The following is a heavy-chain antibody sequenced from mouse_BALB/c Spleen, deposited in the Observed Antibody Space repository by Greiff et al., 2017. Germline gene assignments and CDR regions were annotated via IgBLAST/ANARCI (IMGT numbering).Heavy chain of an antibody. CDR1: GYTFTNYW. Sequence: VQLQQSGAELVRPGTSVKISCKASGYTFTNYWLGWVKQRPGHGLEWIGDIYPGGGYTNYNEKFKGKATLTADTSSSTAYMQLSSLTSEDSAVYFCARGGGNYSFDYWGEGTTLTVSS. V-gene: IGHV1-63*02. J-gene: IGHJ2*01. CDR2: IYPGGGYT. D-gene: IGHD2-1*01. CDR3: ARGGGNYSFDY.